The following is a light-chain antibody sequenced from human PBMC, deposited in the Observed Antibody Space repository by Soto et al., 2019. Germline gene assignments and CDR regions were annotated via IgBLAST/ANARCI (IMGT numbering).Light chain of an antibody. J-gene: IGLJ3*02. CDR1: SSDVGAYNS. V-gene: IGLV2-14*01. Sequence: QSALTQPASVSGSPGQSIAISCTGTSSDVGAYNSVSWFQQHPGKAPKVMIYEVSDRPSGVSNRFSGSKSGNTASLTISGLQAEDEADYYCSSFTSSNTWVFGGGTQLTVL. CDR3: SSFTSSNTWV. CDR2: EVS.